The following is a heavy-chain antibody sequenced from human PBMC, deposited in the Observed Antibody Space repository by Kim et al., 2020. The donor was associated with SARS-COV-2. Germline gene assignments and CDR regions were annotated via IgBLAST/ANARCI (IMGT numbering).Heavy chain of an antibody. D-gene: IGHD5-12*01. CDR3: ARSRDGYNFDY. V-gene: IGHV4-59*01. J-gene: IGHJ4*02. CDR2: T. Sequence: TNPNPSLTTQVTISVDTSRTQFSLKLSSVTAADTAVYYCARSRDGYNFDYWGQGTLVTVSS.